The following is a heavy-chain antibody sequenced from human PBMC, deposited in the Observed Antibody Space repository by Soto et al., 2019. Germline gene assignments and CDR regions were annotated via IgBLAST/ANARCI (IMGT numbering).Heavy chain of an antibody. D-gene: IGHD1-26*01. Sequence: EEQLVESGGGLVQPGGSLRLSYAVSGFTFRRDWMNWVRQAPGKGLEWVAHTNQDGTEKYYVDSVKGRFTIFRDNAKNSLYLQMNSLRVEDTAVYYCSGGVGDAVWGQGTLVTVSS. CDR3: SGGVGDAV. J-gene: IGHJ4*02. V-gene: IGHV3-7*04. CDR2: TNQDGTEK. CDR1: GFTFRRDW.